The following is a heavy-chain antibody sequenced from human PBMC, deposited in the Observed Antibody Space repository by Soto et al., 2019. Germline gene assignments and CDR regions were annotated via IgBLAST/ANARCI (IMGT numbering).Heavy chain of an antibody. Sequence: SCAASGFTFSNYTMHWVRQAPGKGLEWVALISYDEIDKYFADAVKGRFTISRDNSKNTLNLQMDSLRAEDTAVYYCAGRSGSSDYWGRGTLVTVSS. J-gene: IGHJ4*02. D-gene: IGHD3-10*01. CDR2: ISYDEIDK. V-gene: IGHV3-30*04. CDR3: AGRSGSSDY. CDR1: GFTFSNYT.